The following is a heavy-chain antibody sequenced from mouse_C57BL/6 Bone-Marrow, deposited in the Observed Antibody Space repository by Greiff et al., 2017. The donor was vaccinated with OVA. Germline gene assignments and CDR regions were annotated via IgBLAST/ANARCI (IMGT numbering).Heavy chain of an antibody. V-gene: IGHV14-4*01. D-gene: IGHD2-14*01. CDR3: TTDRGYCYAMDY. J-gene: IGHJ4*01. Sequence: VQLQQSGAELVRPGASVKLSCTASGFTFTDDYMHWVKQRPEQGLEWIGWIDPENGDTEYASKFQGKATITADTSSNTAYLQLSSLTSEDTAVYYCTTDRGYCYAMDYWGQGTSVTVSS. CDR1: GFTFTDDY. CDR2: IDPENGDT.